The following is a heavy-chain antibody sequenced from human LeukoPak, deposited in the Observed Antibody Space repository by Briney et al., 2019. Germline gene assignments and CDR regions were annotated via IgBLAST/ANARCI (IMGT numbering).Heavy chain of an antibody. CDR2: IYTSGST. CDR3: AREDDFWSGHDAFDI. J-gene: IGHJ3*02. V-gene: IGHV4-4*07. D-gene: IGHD3-3*01. CDR1: GGSISSYY. Sequence: SETLSLTCTVPGGSISSYYWSWIRQPAGKGLEWIGRIYTSGSTNYNPSLKSRATMSVDTSKNQFSLKLSSVTAADTAVYYCAREDDFWSGHDAFDIWGQGTMVTVSS.